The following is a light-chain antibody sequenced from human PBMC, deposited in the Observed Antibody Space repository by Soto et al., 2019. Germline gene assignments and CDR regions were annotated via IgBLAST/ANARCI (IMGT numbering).Light chain of an antibody. CDR2: GAS. J-gene: IGKJ5*01. V-gene: IGKV3-15*01. CDR3: QQYKIRPPVT. CDR1: QSVSDG. Sequence: IVMTQSPATLAVSPGETATLSCRSSQSVSDGLAWYQQKPGQAPRLLIYGASTRATGVPARYSGSGSGTEFTLTINSLQSEDFAVYYRQQYKIRPPVTFGQGTRLEIE.